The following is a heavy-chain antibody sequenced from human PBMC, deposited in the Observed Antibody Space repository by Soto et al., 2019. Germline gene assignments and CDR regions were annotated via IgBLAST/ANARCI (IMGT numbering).Heavy chain of an antibody. Sequence: QVQLVESGGGVVQPERSLRLSCAASGFTFSRQAMHWVRQAPGRGLEWVAVIWYHGVDKYYADSVKGRFTISRDNSKNTVHLQMNSLRGEDTAVYYGATGCLGLCTGGNCPLDSGGQGSLVTVSS. V-gene: IGHV3-33*01. CDR1: GFTFSRQA. D-gene: IGHD2-15*01. J-gene: IGHJ4*02. CDR3: ATGCLGLCTGGNCPLDS. CDR2: IWYHGVDK.